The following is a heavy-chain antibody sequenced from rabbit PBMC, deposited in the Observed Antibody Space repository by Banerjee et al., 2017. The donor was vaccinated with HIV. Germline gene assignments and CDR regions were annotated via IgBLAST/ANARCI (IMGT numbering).Heavy chain of an antibody. Sequence: QEQLVESGGGLVQPTGSLTLTCKASGFSLGDRDVMCWVRQAPGKGLEWIACINAATGKPVYATWAKGRFTISRTSSTTVTLRMTSLTAADRAAYFCARDLVGVIGWNFYLWGQGTLVTVS. V-gene: IGHV1S45*01. CDR1: GFSLGDRDV. CDR3: ARDLVGVIGWNFYL. J-gene: IGHJ6*01. CDR2: INAATGKP. D-gene: IGHD1-1*01.